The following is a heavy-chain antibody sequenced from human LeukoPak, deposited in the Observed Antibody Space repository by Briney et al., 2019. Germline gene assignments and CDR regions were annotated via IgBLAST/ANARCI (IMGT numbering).Heavy chain of an antibody. CDR2: INPNSGGT. Sequence: ASVKVSCKASGYXFTGYYIHWVRQAPGQGLEWMGWINPNSGGTNYAQKFQGRVTMTRDTSISTAYMELSRLRSDDTAVYYCARDTEMATINDYWGQGTLVTVSS. CDR1: GYXFTGYY. J-gene: IGHJ4*02. CDR3: ARDTEMATINDY. D-gene: IGHD5-24*01. V-gene: IGHV1-2*02.